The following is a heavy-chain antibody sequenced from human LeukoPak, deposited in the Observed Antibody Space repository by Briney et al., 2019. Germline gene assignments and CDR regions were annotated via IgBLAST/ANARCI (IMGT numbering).Heavy chain of an antibody. J-gene: IGHJ6*03. CDR1: GGSFSGYY. Sequence: PSETLSLTCAVYGGSFSGYYWSRIRQPPGKGLEWIGEIHHSGSTNYNPSLKSRVTISVDTSKNQFSLKLRSVTAADTAVYYRARGRTVTTALGYYYYYMDVWGKGTTVTVSS. CDR3: ARGRTVTTALGYYYYYMDV. V-gene: IGHV4-34*01. CDR2: IHHSGST. D-gene: IGHD4-11*01.